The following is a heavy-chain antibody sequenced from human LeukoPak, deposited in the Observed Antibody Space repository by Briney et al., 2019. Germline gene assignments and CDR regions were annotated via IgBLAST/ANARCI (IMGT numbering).Heavy chain of an antibody. V-gene: IGHV4-39*07. Sequence: PSETLSLTCTVAGGSISSSSYYWGWLRQPPGKGLEWIGTINYSGSTYYNPSLKSRGTISVDTSKNQFSLKLTSVTAADTAVYYCARDTTRYSSSSPPDYWGQGTLVTVSS. CDR1: GGSISSSSYY. CDR2: INYSGST. D-gene: IGHD6-6*01. J-gene: IGHJ4*02. CDR3: ARDTTRYSSSSPPDY.